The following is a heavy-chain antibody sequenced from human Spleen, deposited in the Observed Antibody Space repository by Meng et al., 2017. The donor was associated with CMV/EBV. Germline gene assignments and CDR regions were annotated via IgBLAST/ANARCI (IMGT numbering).Heavy chain of an antibody. CDR3: ARRGYCGGDCFGFDP. CDR1: GFKFGYYW. CDR2: IYPGDSDT. D-gene: IGHD2-21*01. Sequence: GGSLRLSCVASGFKFGYYWMHWVRQLPGKGLEWMGIIYPGDSDTRYSPSFQGQVTISADKSISTAYLQWSSLKASDTAMYYCARRGYCGGDCFGFDPWGQGTLVTVSS. J-gene: IGHJ5*02. V-gene: IGHV5-51*01.